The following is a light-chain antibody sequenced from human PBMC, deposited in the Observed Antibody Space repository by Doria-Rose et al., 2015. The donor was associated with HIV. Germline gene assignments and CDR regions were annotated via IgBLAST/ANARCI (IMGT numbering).Light chain of an antibody. Sequence: EIVMTQSPGTLSLSPGERATLSCRASQSLSSTYLAWYQRKPGQAPSLLIYDGSTRATGIPDRFSASGSGTDFALTINRLEPEDFALYYCHQYGTSWTFGQGTKVEI. V-gene: IGKV3-20*01. J-gene: IGKJ1*01. CDR1: QSLSSTY. CDR3: HQYGTSWT. CDR2: DGS.